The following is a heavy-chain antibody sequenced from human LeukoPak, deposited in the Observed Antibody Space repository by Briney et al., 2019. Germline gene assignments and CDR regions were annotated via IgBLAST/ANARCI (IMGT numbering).Heavy chain of an antibody. V-gene: IGHV1-18*01. J-gene: IGHJ4*02. CDR3: ARDGTSTDGY. D-gene: IGHD2-2*01. Sequence: ASVKVSCKASGYTFSNFGISWVRQAPGQGLEWMGWISGNNDNPNYGQKFQGRFTVTTDSSTSTAYMELRDLRSDDTAVYYCARDGTSTDGYWGQGTLVTVSS. CDR2: ISGNNDNP. CDR1: GYTFSNFG.